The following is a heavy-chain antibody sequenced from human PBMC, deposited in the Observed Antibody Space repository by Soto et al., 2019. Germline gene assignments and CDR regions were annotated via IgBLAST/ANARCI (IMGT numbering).Heavy chain of an antibody. CDR2: ISGSGGST. CDR1: GFTFSSYA. CDR3: AKDSPYCGGGSCYSGYYQR. Sequence: PGGSLRLSCAASGFTFSSYAMSWVRQAPGKGLEWVSAISGSGGSTYYADSLKGRFTISRDNSKNTLYLQMNSLRAEDTAVYYCAKDSPYCGGGSCYSGYYQRWGQGTLVTVSS. V-gene: IGHV3-23*01. D-gene: IGHD2-15*01. J-gene: IGHJ1*01.